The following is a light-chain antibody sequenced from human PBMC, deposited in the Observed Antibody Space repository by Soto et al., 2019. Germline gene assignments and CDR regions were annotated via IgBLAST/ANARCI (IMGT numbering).Light chain of an antibody. CDR3: QQYYSYPRT. CDR1: QGISSY. Sequence: AIRMTQSPSSLSASTGDRVTITCRASQGISSYLAWYQQKPGKAPKLLIYAASTLQSGVPSRFSGSGSGTDFTLTISCLQSEDFATYYCQQYYSYPRTCGQGTKVDI. J-gene: IGKJ1*01. V-gene: IGKV1-8*01. CDR2: AAS.